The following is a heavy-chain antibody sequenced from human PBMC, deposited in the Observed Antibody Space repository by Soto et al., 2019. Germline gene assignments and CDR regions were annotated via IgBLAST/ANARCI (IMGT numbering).Heavy chain of an antibody. D-gene: IGHD3-9*01. CDR3: ARSIGDWLSDAFDI. CDR1: GYTFTSYG. Sequence: ASVKVSCKASGYTFTSYGISWVRQAPGQGLEWMGWISAYNGNTNYAQKIQSRVTMTTDTSTSTAYMELRNLKYDDTAVYYCARSIGDWLSDAFDIWGQGTMVTVSS. J-gene: IGHJ3*02. CDR2: ISAYNGNT. V-gene: IGHV1-18*01.